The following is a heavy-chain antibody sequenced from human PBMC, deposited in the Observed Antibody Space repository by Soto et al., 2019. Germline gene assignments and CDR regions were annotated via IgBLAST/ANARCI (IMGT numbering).Heavy chain of an antibody. D-gene: IGHD3-10*01. J-gene: IGHJ4*02. CDR3: ARAGSENEY. CDR2: IKEDGTEK. V-gene: IGHV3-7*05. CDR1: GFTFTTYW. Sequence: EVQLVESGGGLDQPGGSLRLSCAVSGFTFTTYWMTWVRQAPGKGLEWVANIKEDGTEKNYLDSVGGRFSISRDNAKNSLYLQMNSLRAEDTAIYYCARAGSENEYWGQGTLVTVSS.